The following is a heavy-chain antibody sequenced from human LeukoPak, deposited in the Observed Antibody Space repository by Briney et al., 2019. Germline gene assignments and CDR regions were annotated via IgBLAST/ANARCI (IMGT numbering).Heavy chain of an antibody. Sequence: LSLTCAVSGGSISSGGYSWSWIRQPPGKGLEWIGYICHSGITYYKSSLKSRVTISVDRYKNQFSLKLSSVTAADTAVYYCARDNGDYVDYWGQGTLVTVSS. CDR1: GGSISSGGYS. J-gene: IGHJ4*02. V-gene: IGHV4-30-2*01. CDR2: ICHSGIT. D-gene: IGHD4-17*01. CDR3: ARDNGDYVDY.